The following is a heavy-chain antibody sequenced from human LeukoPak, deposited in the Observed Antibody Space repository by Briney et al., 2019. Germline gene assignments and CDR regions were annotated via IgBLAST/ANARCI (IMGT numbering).Heavy chain of an antibody. Sequence: SLRLSCAASGFTFSSYGMHWVRQAPGKGLEWVAVISYDGSNKYYADSVKGRFTISRDNSKNTLYLQMNSLRAEDTAVYYCAKREGVNFWGQGTLVTVSS. J-gene: IGHJ4*02. D-gene: IGHD3-10*01. CDR3: AKREGVNF. V-gene: IGHV3-30*18. CDR2: ISYDGSNK. CDR1: GFTFSSYG.